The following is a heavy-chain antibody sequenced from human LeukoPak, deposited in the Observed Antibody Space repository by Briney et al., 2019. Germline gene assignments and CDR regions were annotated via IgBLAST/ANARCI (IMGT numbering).Heavy chain of an antibody. CDR3: AKDRGYGYDILTGYYPDDAFDI. CDR1: GFTFSSYA. CDR2: IRGSCGST. J-gene: IGHJ3*02. D-gene: IGHD3-9*01. Sequence: GGSLRLPCAASGFTFSSYAMSWVRQAPGKGLEWVSAIRGSCGSTYYADSVKGRFTISRDNSKNTLYLQMNSLRAEDTAVYYCAKDRGYGYDILTGYYPDDAFDIWGQGTMVTVSS. V-gene: IGHV3-23*01.